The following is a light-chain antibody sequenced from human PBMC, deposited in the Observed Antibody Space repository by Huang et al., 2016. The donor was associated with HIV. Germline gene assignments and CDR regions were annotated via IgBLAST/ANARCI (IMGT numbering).Light chain of an antibody. J-gene: IGKJ1*01. V-gene: IGKV1-9*01. CDR1: QGISSY. CDR3: QQLNTYPRT. CDR2: GVS. Sequence: IQLTQSPSSLSAFVGDRVTINCRAIQGISSYLAWYQQKPGKAPKLLIYGVSTLQNVVPSRFSGSGSGTDFTLTISSLQPEDFATYYCQQLNTYPRTFGQGTKVEIQ.